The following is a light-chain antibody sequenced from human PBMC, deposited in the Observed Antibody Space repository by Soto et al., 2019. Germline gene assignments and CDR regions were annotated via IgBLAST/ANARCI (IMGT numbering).Light chain of an antibody. V-gene: IGLV4-60*03. J-gene: IGLJ2*01. CDR2: VEGSGTY. CDR3: ETWDTNTRV. CDR1: SGHSGYL. Sequence: QSVLTQSSSVSASLGSSVKLTCTLSSGHSGYLIAWHQQQPGKAPRSLMKVEGSGTYNKGSGVPDRFSGSSSGADRYLTISTLQSEDEADYYCETWDTNTRVFGGGTKLTVL.